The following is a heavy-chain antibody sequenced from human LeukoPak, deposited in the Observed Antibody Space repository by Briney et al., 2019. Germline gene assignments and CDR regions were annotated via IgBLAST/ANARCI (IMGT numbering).Heavy chain of an antibody. V-gene: IGHV1-2*02. Sequence: VASVKVSCKASGYTFTGYYMHWVRQAPGQGLEWMGWINPNSGGTNYAQKFQGRVTMTRDTSISTAYMELSRLRSDDTAVYYCARVFQLQNYYGSGSYGAFDYWGQGTLVTVSS. CDR3: ARVFQLQNYYGSGSYGAFDY. CDR2: INPNSGGT. J-gene: IGHJ4*02. D-gene: IGHD3-10*01. CDR1: GYTFTGYY.